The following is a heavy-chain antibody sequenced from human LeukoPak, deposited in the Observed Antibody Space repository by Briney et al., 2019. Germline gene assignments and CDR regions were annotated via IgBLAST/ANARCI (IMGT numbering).Heavy chain of an antibody. D-gene: IGHD6-6*01. CDR1: GYTFTSYG. CDR2: ISAHNGNT. V-gene: IGHV1-18*01. Sequence: ASVKVSCKASGYTFTSYGISWVRQAPGQGLEWMGWISAHNGNTNYAQKLQGRITMTTDTSTSTAYMELRSLRSDDTAVYYCARHSSSSYYYYYYMDVWGKGTTVTVSS. J-gene: IGHJ6*03. CDR3: ARHSSSSYYYYYYMDV.